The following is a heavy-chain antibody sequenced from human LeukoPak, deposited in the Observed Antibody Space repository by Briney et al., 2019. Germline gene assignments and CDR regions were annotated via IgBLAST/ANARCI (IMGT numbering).Heavy chain of an antibody. CDR2: IKQDGSEK. CDR3: AREIEASSGRTWFAP. Sequence: PGGSLRLSCGASGFTFSSYCMSWVRQAPGKGLEWVANIKQDGSEKYYVASVEGRFTISRDNAKNSLYLQMNSLRAEDTAVYYCAREIEASSGRTWFAPWGQGTLVTVSP. CDR1: GFTFSSYC. J-gene: IGHJ5*02. V-gene: IGHV3-7*01. D-gene: IGHD6-19*01.